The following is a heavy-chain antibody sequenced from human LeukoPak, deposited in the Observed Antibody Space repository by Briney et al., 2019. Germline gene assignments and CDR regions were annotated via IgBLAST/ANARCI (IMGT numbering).Heavy chain of an antibody. Sequence: ASVKVSCKASGGTFSSYAISWVRQAPGQGLEWMGGIIPIFGTANYAQKFQGRVTITADESTSTAYMELSSLRSEDTAVYYCAREGIVATIPYFDYWGQGTLVTVSS. V-gene: IGHV1-69*13. CDR2: IIPIFGTA. CDR3: AREGIVATIPYFDY. CDR1: GGTFSSYA. J-gene: IGHJ4*02. D-gene: IGHD5-12*01.